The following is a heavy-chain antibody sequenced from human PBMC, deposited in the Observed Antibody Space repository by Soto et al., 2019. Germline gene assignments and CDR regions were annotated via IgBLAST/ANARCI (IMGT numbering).Heavy chain of an antibody. CDR1: GLTFSRYG. CDR3: AKGVYADLISCADS. CDR2: ITYDGSKT. J-gene: IGHJ4*02. Sequence: QVQLVESGGGVVQPGRSLRLACAASGLTFSRYGMHWVRQPPGKGLEWVAFITYDGSKTYYADPVRGRFTISRDNSKNTLYLQMNSLRGEDTAVYTCAKGVYADLISCADSWGLGTLVTVSS. D-gene: IGHD6-6*01. V-gene: IGHV3-30*18.